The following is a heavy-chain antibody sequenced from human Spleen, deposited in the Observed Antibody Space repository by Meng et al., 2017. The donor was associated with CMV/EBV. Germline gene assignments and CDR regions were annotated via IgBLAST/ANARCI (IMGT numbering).Heavy chain of an antibody. CDR1: GFTFSSYS. Sequence: ETLSLTCAASGFTFSSYSMNWVRQAPGKGLEWVSYISSASSTIYYADSVKGRFTISRDNAKNSLYLQMNSLRAEDTAVYYCARGRYYDFWSGFLEGSYYFNYWGQGTLVTVSS. D-gene: IGHD3-3*01. CDR3: ARGRYYDFWSGFLEGSYYFNY. J-gene: IGHJ4*02. CDR2: ISSASSTI. V-gene: IGHV3-48*04.